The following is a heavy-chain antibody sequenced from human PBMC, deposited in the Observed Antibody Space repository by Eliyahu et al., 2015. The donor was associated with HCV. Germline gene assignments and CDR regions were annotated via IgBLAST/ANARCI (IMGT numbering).Heavy chain of an antibody. CDR1: GFTFSSYS. J-gene: IGHJ6*02. Sequence: EVQLVESGGGLVQPGGSLRLSCAASGFTFSSYSMNWVRQAPGKGLEWVSYISSSSSTIYYADSVKGRFTISRDNAKNSLYLQMNSLRAEDTAVYYCARDGDWQRSYSNPRDYYYGMDVWGQGTTVTVSS. CDR2: ISSSSSTI. D-gene: IGHD4-11*01. CDR3: ARDGDWQRSYSNPRDYYYGMDV. V-gene: IGHV3-48*01.